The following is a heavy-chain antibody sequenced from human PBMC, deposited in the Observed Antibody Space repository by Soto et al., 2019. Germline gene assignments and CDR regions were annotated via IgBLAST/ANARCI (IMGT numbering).Heavy chain of an antibody. CDR3: AKRGRGAVAYDY. CDR1: GFTFSSYD. Sequence: EVQLLESGGGLVQPGGSLRLSCAASGFTFSSYDMSWVRQAPGQGLEWVSVISGSGGRTYSADSGKGRFTISRDNTKNTQYLQINILRAEDTAVYYCAKRGRGAVAYDYWGQGTLVTVSS. J-gene: IGHJ4*02. D-gene: IGHD6-19*01. V-gene: IGHV3-23*01. CDR2: ISGSGGRT.